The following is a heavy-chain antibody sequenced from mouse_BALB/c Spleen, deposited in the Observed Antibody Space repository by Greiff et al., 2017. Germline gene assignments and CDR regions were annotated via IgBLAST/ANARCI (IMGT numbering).Heavy chain of an antibody. CDR2: ISSGGST. CDR3: AREGMITTLDY. CDR1: GFTFSSYA. Sequence: EVKVVESGGGLVKPGGSLKLSCAASGFTFSSYAMSWVRQTPEKRLEWVASISSGGSTYYPDSVKGRFTISRDNARNILYLQMSSLRSEDTAMYYCAREGMITTLDYWGQGTTLTVSS. J-gene: IGHJ2*01. D-gene: IGHD2-4*01. V-gene: IGHV5-6-5*01.